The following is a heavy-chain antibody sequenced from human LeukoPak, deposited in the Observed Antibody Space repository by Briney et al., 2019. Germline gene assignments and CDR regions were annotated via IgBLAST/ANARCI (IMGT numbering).Heavy chain of an antibody. CDR1: GGSISSGGYS. CDR3: ARGYCSGGSCSTGFDY. D-gene: IGHD2-15*01. V-gene: IGHV4-30-2*01. CDR2: IYHSGST. Sequence: TSETLSLTCAVSGGSISSGGYSWSWIRQPPGKGLVWIGYIYHSGSTYYNPSLKSRVTISVDRSKNQFSLKLSSVTAADTAVYYCARGYCSGGSCSTGFDYWGQGTLVTVSS. J-gene: IGHJ4*02.